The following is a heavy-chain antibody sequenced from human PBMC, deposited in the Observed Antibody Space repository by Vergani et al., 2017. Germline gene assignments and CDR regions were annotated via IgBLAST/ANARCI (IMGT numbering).Heavy chain of an antibody. Sequence: QVQLQESGPGLVKPSQTLSLTCTVSGASINNDFYYWHWIRQPAGKGLEWIGRNYVSGITDYNSSLQSRVSMSVDTSKNQFSLTLTSVTAADTAVYYCASDNKHLRPRAFDLWVQGTMVTVSS. V-gene: IGHV4-61*02. CDR1: GASINNDFYY. CDR2: NYVSGIT. D-gene: IGHD2-21*01. CDR3: ASDNKHLRPRAFDL. J-gene: IGHJ3*01.